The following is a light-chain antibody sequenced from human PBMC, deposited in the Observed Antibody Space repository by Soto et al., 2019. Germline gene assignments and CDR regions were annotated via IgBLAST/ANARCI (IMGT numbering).Light chain of an antibody. CDR2: GAS. V-gene: IGKV3-20*01. CDR3: HHYGSSFRA. Sequence: DIVLTQSPGTLSLSPGENATLSCRASQKIDNNYLAWHQQKPGQAPRLLIYGASNRAPGIPDRFTGRGSGTDFTLTITTLETEDFAMYHCHHYGSSFRALGQGTTVEI. J-gene: IGKJ1*01. CDR1: QKIDNNY.